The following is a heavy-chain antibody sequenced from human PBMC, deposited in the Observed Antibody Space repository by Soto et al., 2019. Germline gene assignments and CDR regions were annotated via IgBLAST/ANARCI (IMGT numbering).Heavy chain of an antibody. CDR3: ARAGRRGYGIYYFDY. CDR1: GGSFSGYY. V-gene: IGHV4-34*01. D-gene: IGHD5-18*01. Sequence: PSETLSLTCAVYGGSFSGYYWSWIRQPPGKGLEWTGEINHSGSTNYNPSLKSRVTISVDTSKNQFSLKLSSVTAADTAVYYCARAGRRGYGIYYFDYWGQGTLVTVSS. J-gene: IGHJ4*02. CDR2: INHSGST.